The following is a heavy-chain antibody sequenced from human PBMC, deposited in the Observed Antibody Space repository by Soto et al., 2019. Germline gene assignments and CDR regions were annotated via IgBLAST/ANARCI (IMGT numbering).Heavy chain of an antibody. CDR2: ISAGGAGA. J-gene: IGHJ4*02. V-gene: IGHV3-23*01. CDR1: GFTFSTYA. D-gene: IGHD2-21*01. Sequence: GGSLRLSCAASGFTFSTYAMSWVRQAPGKGLEWVSTISAGGAGAYYADSVKGRFTISGDNFKNTLYLQMNSLRAEDTAVYHCARAIPYFDYWGQGTPVTVSS. CDR3: ARAIPYFDY.